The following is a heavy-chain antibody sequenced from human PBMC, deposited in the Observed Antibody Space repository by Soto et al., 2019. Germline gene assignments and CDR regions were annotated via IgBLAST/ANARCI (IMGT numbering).Heavy chain of an antibody. CDR1: GFTISSNY. CDR2: IYSGGST. CDR3: ARGYSYDYYAMDV. J-gene: IGHJ6*02. V-gene: IGHV3-53*01. D-gene: IGHD5-18*01. Sequence: EVQLVESGGGLIQPGGSLRLSCAASGFTISSNYMSWVRQAAGKGLEWVSVIYSGGSTYYADSVKGRFTISRDNYKNTLYLQMKTLRAEDTAVYYCARGYSYDYYAMDVWGQVTTVTVSS.